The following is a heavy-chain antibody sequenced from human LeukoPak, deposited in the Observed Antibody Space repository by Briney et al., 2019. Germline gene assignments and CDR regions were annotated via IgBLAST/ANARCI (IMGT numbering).Heavy chain of an antibody. CDR3: AKALEYYYYFGMDG. CDR2: ISYDGSYK. CDR1: GFIFSAYG. V-gene: IGHV3-30*18. D-gene: IGHD3-3*01. J-gene: IGHJ6*02. Sequence: GGSLRLSCAASGFIFSAYGMHWVRQAPGKGLEWVALISYDGSYKNYADSVKGRFTISRDNSKNTLYLQMNSLRLDDTAVYYCAKALEYYYYFGMDGGGQGTTVIVSS.